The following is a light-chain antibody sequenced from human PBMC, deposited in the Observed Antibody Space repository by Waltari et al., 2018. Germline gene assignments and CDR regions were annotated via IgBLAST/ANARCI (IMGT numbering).Light chain of an antibody. J-gene: IGKJ2*01. V-gene: IGKV1-39*01. CDR3: QQSYSTPYT. CDR2: AAS. CDR1: QNTKKY. Sequence: DIQMTQSPSSLSASVGDRVTITCRASQNTKKYLNWYQQKPGKAPNLLMYAASTLQSGVPSRFSGSGSETDFTLTITSLQPEDFATYYCQQSYSTPYTFAQGTKLEIK.